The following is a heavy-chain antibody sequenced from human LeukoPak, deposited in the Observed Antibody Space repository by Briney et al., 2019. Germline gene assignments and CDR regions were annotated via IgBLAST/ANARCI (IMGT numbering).Heavy chain of an antibody. D-gene: IGHD5-18*01. J-gene: IGHJ3*02. CDR3: ARSSYGSAFDI. Sequence: PSETLSLTCTVSGGSISSSSYYWGWIRQPPGKGLEWIGSIYYSGSTYYNPSLKSRVTISVDTSKNQFSLKLSSVTAADTAVYYCARSSYGSAFDIWGQGTVVTVSS. CDR2: IYYSGST. CDR1: GGSISSSSYY. V-gene: IGHV4-39*01.